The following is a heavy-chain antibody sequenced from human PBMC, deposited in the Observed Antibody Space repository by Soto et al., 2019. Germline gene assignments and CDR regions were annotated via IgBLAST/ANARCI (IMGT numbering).Heavy chain of an antibody. CDR2: ISGSGGST. CDR1: GFTFSSYA. D-gene: IGHD6-13*01. J-gene: IGHJ6*02. CDR3: AKARGSIAAAGLWGYYYYGMDV. V-gene: IGHV3-23*01. Sequence: GGSLRLSCAASGFTFSSYAMSWVRQSPGKGLEWVSAISGSGGSTYYADSVKGRFTISRDNSKSTLYLQMNSLRAEDTAVYYCAKARGSIAAAGLWGYYYYGMDVWGQGTTVTVSS.